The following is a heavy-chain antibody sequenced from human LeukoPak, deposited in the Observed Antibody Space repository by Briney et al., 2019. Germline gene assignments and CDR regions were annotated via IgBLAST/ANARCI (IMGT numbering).Heavy chain of an antibody. D-gene: IGHD3-9*01. CDR1: GFIFSTYG. V-gene: IGHV3-33*01. Sequence: GGSLRLSCAASGFIFSTYGMHWVRQAPGKGLEWVAIIWYDGSNKKYVDSVKGRFTISRDNSKNTLYLQMNSLRAEDTAVYYCARGRSYALRYFDWLHYFDYWGQGTLVTVSS. CDR3: ARGRSYALRYFDWLHYFDY. CDR2: IWYDGSNK. J-gene: IGHJ4*02.